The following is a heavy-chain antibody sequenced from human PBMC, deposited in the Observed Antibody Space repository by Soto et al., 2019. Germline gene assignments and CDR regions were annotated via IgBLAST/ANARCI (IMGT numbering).Heavy chain of an antibody. CDR3: ARAPGYSSRSGAY. V-gene: IGHV3-23*01. D-gene: IGHD2-2*01. CDR2: ITGGGDST. Sequence: EVQLLESGGGLVQPGGSLRLSCAASGFLFNNYAMSWVRQAPGKGLDWVSSITGGGDSTYYADSVKGRFTVSRDSSMNTLYLQMNNLRADDTALYFCARAPGYSSRSGAYWGQGTLVTVSS. CDR1: GFLFNNYA. J-gene: IGHJ4*02.